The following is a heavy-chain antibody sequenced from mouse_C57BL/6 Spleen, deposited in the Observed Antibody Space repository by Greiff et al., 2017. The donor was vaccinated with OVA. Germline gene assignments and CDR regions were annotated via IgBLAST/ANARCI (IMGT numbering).Heavy chain of an antibody. D-gene: IGHD1-2*01. CDR2: IYPGDGDT. J-gene: IGHJ2*01. V-gene: IGHV1-82*01. Sequence: QVQLQQSGPELVKPGASVKISCKASGYAFSSSWMNWVKQRPGKGLEWIGRIYPGDGDTNYNGKFKGKATLTADKSSSTAYMQLCSLTSEDSAVYFCARWVLRLSGDYWGQGTTLTVSS. CDR1: GYAFSSSW. CDR3: ARWVLRLSGDY.